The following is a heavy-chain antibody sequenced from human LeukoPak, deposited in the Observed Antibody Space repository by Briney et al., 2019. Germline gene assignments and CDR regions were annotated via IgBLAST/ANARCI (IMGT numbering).Heavy chain of an antibody. D-gene: IGHD6-6*01. CDR3: ARGGGIAARLNYFDY. CDR1: GGSFSGYY. CDR2: INHSGST. Sequence: PSETLSLTCAVYGGSFSGYYWSWIRQPPGKGLEWIGDINHSGSTNYNPSLKSRVTISVDTSKNQFSLKLSSVTAADTAVYYCARGGGIAARLNYFDYWGQGTLVTVSS. J-gene: IGHJ4*02. V-gene: IGHV4-34*01.